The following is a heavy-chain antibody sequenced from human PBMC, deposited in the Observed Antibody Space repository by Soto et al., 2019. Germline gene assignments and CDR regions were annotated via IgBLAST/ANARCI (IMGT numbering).Heavy chain of an antibody. Sequence: SVKVSCKASGGTFSSYTISWVRQAPGQGLEWMGRIIPILGIANYAQKFQGRVTITADKSTSTAYMELSSLRSEDTAVYYCARGADCTNGVCYRDYNWFDPWGQGTLVTVSS. V-gene: IGHV1-69*02. J-gene: IGHJ5*02. D-gene: IGHD2-8*01. CDR2: IIPILGIA. CDR1: GGTFSSYT. CDR3: ARGADCTNGVCYRDYNWFDP.